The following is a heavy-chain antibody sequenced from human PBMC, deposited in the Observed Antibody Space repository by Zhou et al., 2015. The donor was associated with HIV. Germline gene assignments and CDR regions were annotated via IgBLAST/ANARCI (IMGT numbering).Heavy chain of an antibody. CDR1: GYTFTNYG. Sequence: QVQLVQSGAEVKKPGASVKVSCKASGYTFTNYGISWVRQAPGQGLEWMGWISGYNGNTYYAQKLQGRVTMTTDTSTSTAYMELRSLRSDDTAMYYCARCGGDRGDVXACFDYWGQGTLVTVSS. J-gene: IGHJ4*02. CDR2: ISGYNGNT. V-gene: IGHV1-18*01. CDR3: ARCGGDRGDVXACFDY. D-gene: IGHD2-21*02.